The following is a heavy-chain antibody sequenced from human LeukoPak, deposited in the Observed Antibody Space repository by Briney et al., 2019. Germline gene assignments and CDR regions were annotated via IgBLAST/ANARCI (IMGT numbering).Heavy chain of an antibody. D-gene: IGHD3-9*01. CDR3: ARVSGTYYDILTGHTTHRRSYYFDY. CDR2: ISSSSSYI. CDR1: GFTFSSYS. J-gene: IGHJ4*02. V-gene: IGHV3-21*04. Sequence: GGSLRLSCAASGFTFSSYSMNWVRQAPGKGLEWVSSISSSSSYIYYADSVKGRFTISRDNAKNSLHLQMNSLRAEDTAVYYCARVSGTYYDILTGHTTHRRSYYFDYWGQGTLVTVSS.